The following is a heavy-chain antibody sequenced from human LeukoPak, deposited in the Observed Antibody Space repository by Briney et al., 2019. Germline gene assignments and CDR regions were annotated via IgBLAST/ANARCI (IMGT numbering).Heavy chain of an antibody. Sequence: ASVKVSCKPSGHSFTAYYIHWVRQAPGQGLEWMGWINPTSGATKYAQKFEGRVTMTRDTAISTAYMELSRLTSDDTAVYYCACWRGNVDSWSGPFDYWGQGSLVTVSS. CDR2: INPTSGAT. V-gene: IGHV1-2*02. J-gene: IGHJ4*02. CDR3: ACWRGNVDSWSGPFDY. CDR1: GHSFTAYY. D-gene: IGHD3-3*01.